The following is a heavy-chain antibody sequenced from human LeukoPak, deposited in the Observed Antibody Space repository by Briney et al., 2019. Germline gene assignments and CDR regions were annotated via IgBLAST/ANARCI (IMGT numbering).Heavy chain of an antibody. CDR3: ARDLSWGSSFDY. Sequence: GGSLRLSCAASGFTFSSYSMNWVRQAPGKGLEWVSSISSSSSYIYYADSVKGRFTISRDNAKNSLYLQMNSLRAEDTAVYYCARDLSWGSSFDYWGQGTLVTVSS. V-gene: IGHV3-21*01. CDR2: ISSSSSYI. CDR1: GFTFSSYS. J-gene: IGHJ4*02. D-gene: IGHD2-15*01.